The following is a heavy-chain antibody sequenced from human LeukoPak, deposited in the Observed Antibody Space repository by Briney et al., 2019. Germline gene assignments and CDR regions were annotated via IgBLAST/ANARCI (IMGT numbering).Heavy chain of an antibody. CDR3: ARLQFTRQTKYYDFWSGYWFFDY. D-gene: IGHD3-3*01. J-gene: IGHJ4*02. CDR1: GGSISSSSYY. CDR2: IYYSGST. V-gene: IGHV4-39*01. Sequence: PSETLSLTCTVSGGSISSSSYYWGWIRQPPGKGLEWIGSIYYSGSTYYNPSLKSRVTISVDTSKNQFSLKLSSVTAADTAVYYCARLQFTRQTKYYDFWSGYWFFDYWGQGTLVTVSS.